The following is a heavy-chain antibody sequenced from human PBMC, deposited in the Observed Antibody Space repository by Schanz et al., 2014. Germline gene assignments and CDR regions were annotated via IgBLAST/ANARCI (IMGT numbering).Heavy chain of an antibody. Sequence: EVRLVESGGGLVQPGGSLRLSCEASGFDFNSYSMNWVRQAPGKGLEWVSYISSSGTTIYYADSVKGRFTISRDNSKNTLYLQMNSLRADDTAVYFCARAHGNNWYGKGLDYWGQGTQVTVSS. J-gene: IGHJ4*02. D-gene: IGHD1-1*01. CDR3: ARAHGNNWYGKGLDY. V-gene: IGHV3-48*04. CDR2: ISSSGTTI. CDR1: GFDFNSYS.